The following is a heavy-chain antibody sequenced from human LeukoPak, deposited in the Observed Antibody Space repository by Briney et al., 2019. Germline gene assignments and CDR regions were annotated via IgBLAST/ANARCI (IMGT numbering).Heavy chain of an antibody. CDR3: ARGWYYDFWSGPQIFDY. J-gene: IGHJ4*02. CDR2: IYYSGST. D-gene: IGHD3-3*01. V-gene: IGHV4-59*01. CDR1: GGSFSSYY. Sequence: PSETLSLTCAVYGGSFSSYYWSWIRQPPGKGLEWIGYIYYSGSTNYNPSLKSRVTISVDTSKNQFSLKLSSVTAADTAVYYCARGWYYDFWSGPQIFDYWGQGTLVTVSS.